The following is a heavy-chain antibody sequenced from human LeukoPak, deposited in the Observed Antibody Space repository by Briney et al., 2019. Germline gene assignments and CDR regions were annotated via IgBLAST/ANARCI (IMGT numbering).Heavy chain of an antibody. CDR2: ISSSSRDI. CDR3: AAAEYSSSSGGY. V-gene: IGHV3-21*01. D-gene: IGHD6-6*01. Sequence: GGSLRLSCAASGFTFSSQSMDWVRQAPGKGLEWVSSISSSSRDIYCADSVKGRFTISRDNAKNSLYLQMNSLRVEDTAVYYCAAAEYSSSSGGYWGQGTLVTVSS. CDR1: GFTFSSQS. J-gene: IGHJ4*02.